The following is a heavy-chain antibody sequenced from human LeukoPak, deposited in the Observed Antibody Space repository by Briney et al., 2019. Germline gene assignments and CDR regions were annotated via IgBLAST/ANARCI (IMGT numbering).Heavy chain of an antibody. Sequence: PSETLSLTCTVSGGSISSGDYYWSWIRQPPGKGLEWIGYIYYSGSTYYNPSLKSRVTISVDTSKNQFSLKLSSVTAADTAVYYCARAPRESRLPYWYFDLWGRGTLVTVSS. D-gene: IGHD3-10*01. V-gene: IGHV4-30-4*01. J-gene: IGHJ2*01. CDR3: ARAPRESRLPYWYFDL. CDR2: IYYSGST. CDR1: GGSISSGDYY.